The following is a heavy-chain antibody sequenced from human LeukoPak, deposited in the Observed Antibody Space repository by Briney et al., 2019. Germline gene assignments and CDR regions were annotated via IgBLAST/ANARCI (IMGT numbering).Heavy chain of an antibody. CDR1: GGTFRSYA. V-gene: IGHV1-69*13. J-gene: IGHJ5*02. Sequence: ASVKVSCKASGGTFRSYAISWVRQAPGQGLEWMGGIIPIFGTANYAQKFQGRVTITADESTSTAYMELSSLRSEDTAVYYCARKSYYDSSGYYSGWFDHWGQGTLVTVSS. CDR2: IIPIFGTA. D-gene: IGHD3-22*01. CDR3: ARKSYYDSSGYYSGWFDH.